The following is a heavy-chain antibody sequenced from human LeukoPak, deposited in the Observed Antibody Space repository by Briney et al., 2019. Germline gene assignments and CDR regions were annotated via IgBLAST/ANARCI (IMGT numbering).Heavy chain of an antibody. D-gene: IGHD6-13*01. CDR2: INHSGST. J-gene: IGHJ6*02. Sequence: PSETLSLTCAVYGGSSSGYYWSWIRQPPGKGLEWIGEINHSGSTNYNPSLKSRVTISVDTSKNQFSLKLSSVTAADTAVYYCARGLRAAAPRASGYGMDVWGQGTTVTVSS. V-gene: IGHV4-34*01. CDR1: GGSSSGYY. CDR3: ARGLRAAAPRASGYGMDV.